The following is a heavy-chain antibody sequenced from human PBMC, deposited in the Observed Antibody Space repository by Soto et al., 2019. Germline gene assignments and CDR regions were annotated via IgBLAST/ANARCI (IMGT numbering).Heavy chain of an antibody. V-gene: IGHV1-2*02. J-gene: IGHJ2*01. CDR2: INPDSGGT. Sequence: GASVKVSCKASGYTFTDYCIHWVRQAPGQGLEWVGWINPDSGGTNLAQRFQGRVTMTSDTSINTAYMELSSLRSDDTAVYYCAIRTGQLAIISEFDGDWFFEVWGRGTLVTVSS. CDR1: GYTFTDYC. D-gene: IGHD2-2*01. CDR3: AIRTGQLAIISEFDGDWFFEV.